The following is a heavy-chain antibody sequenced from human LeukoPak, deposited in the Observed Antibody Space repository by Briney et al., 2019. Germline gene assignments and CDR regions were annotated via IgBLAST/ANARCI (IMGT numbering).Heavy chain of an antibody. CDR1: GGSISSYY. J-gene: IGHJ4*02. Sequence: SETLSLTCTVSGGSISSYYWSWIRQPPGKGLEWIGYIYYSGSTNYNPSLKSRVTISVDTSKNQFSLKLSSVTAADTAVYYCARLTGDYFDYWGQGTLVTVSS. CDR2: IYYSGST. V-gene: IGHV4-59*08. CDR3: ARLTGDYFDY. D-gene: IGHD4-11*01.